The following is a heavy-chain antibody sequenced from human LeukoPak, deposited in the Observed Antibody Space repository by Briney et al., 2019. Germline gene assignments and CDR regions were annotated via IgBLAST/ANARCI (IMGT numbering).Heavy chain of an antibody. CDR1: GFSLNRFS. J-gene: IGHJ6*03. CDR3: ARDPEDYYYYYMDV. V-gene: IGHV3-48*04. Sequence: SGGSLRLSCAASGFSLNRFSMNWVRQAPGKGLEWVSYIGSTIYYADSVKGRFTISRDNAKNSLYLQMNSLRAEDTAVYYCARDPEDYYYYYMDVWGKGTTVTVSS. CDR2: IGSTI.